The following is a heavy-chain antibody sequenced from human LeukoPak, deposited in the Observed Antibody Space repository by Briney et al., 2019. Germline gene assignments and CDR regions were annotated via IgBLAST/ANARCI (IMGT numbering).Heavy chain of an antibody. D-gene: IGHD2-15*01. J-gene: IGHJ4*02. Sequence: GGSLRLSCAASGFTFSSYGMHWVRQAPGKGLEWVAVISYDGSNKYYADSVKGRFTISRDNSKNTLYLQMNSLRAEDTAVYYCAKDRYSGGSCRFDYWGQGTLVTVSS. CDR3: AKDRYSGGSCRFDY. CDR2: ISYDGSNK. CDR1: GFTFSSYG. V-gene: IGHV3-30*18.